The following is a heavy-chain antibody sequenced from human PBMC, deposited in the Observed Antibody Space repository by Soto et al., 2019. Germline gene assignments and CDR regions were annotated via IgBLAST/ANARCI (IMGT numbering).Heavy chain of an antibody. CDR1: GFSLTTSGVG. V-gene: IGHV2-5*02. CDR3: AHRVLRTVFGLVTTTAIYFDC. D-gene: IGHD3-3*01. CDR2: IYWDDDK. J-gene: IGHJ4*02. Sequence: QITLKESGPTVVKPTETLTLTCTFSGFSLTTSGVGVGWVRQSPGKAPEWLALIYWDDDKRYSTSLNSRLIITKDTSKNQVVLTMANVDPADTATYYCAHRVLRTVFGLVTTTAIYFDCWGPRTPVGVSS.